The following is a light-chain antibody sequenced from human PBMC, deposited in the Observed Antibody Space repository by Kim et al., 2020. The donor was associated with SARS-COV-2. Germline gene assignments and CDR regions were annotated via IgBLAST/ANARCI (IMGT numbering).Light chain of an antibody. CDR3: QQYNNWPPVT. V-gene: IGKV3-15*01. Sequence: VPPGERATLSCRASQSVSSKLAWYQQKPGQAPRLLMYDASTRATGIPARFSGSGSGTEFTLTISSLQSEVFAVYYCQQYNNWPPVTFGGGTKVEI. CDR2: DAS. J-gene: IGKJ4*01. CDR1: QSVSSK.